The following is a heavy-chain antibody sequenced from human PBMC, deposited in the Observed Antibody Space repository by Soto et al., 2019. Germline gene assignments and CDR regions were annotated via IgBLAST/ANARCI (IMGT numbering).Heavy chain of an antibody. CDR3: AKDGRVLLWFGELFKGYYFHY. J-gene: IGHJ4*02. CDR1: GFTFSSYG. D-gene: IGHD3-10*01. Sequence: GGSLRLSCAASGFTFSSYGMHWVRQAPGKGLEWVAVISYDGSNKYYADSVTGRFTISRDNSKNTLYLQMNSLRAEDTAVYYCAKDGRVLLWFGELFKGYYFHYCGQGTLVTVSS. V-gene: IGHV3-30*18. CDR2: ISYDGSNK.